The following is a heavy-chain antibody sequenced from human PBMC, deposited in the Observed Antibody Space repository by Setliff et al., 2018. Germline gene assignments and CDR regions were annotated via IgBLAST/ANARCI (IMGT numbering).Heavy chain of an antibody. CDR1: GGSFDTYY. J-gene: IGHJ4*02. D-gene: IGHD3-22*01. Sequence: SETLSLTCNVYGGSFDTYYWSWIRQPPGKGLEWFGEINHSGSGDYNPSFKGRVTISVDTSKKQFSLKLTSVTAADTAVYYCRVWVDMIEVDSWAQGTLVTVSS. V-gene: IGHV4-34*01. CDR3: RVWVDMIEVDS. CDR2: INHSGSG.